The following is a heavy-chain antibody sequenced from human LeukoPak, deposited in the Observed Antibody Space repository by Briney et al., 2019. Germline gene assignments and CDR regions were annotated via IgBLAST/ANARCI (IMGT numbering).Heavy chain of an antibody. CDR3: ARGLVDTAMAYFNY. Sequence: GSLRLSCSASGFTLSSYAMHWVRQAPGKGLEWVAVISYDGSNKYYADSVKGRFTISRDNSKNTLYLQMNSLRAEDTAVYYCARGLVDTAMAYFNYWGQGTLVTVSS. D-gene: IGHD5-18*01. J-gene: IGHJ4*02. CDR1: GFTLSSYA. CDR2: ISYDGSNK. V-gene: IGHV3-30*04.